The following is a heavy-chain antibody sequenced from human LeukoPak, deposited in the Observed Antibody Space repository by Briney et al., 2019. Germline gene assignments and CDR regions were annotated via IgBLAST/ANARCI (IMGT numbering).Heavy chain of an antibody. CDR2: INHSGST. J-gene: IGHJ3*02. CDR1: GGSFSGYY. Sequence: SETLSHTCAVYGGSFSGYYWSWIRQPPGKGLEWIGEINHSGSTNYNPSLKSRATISVDTSKNQFSLKLSSVTAADTAVYYCARTTVVTPSAFDIWGQGTLVTVSS. CDR3: ARTTVVTPSAFDI. V-gene: IGHV4-34*01. D-gene: IGHD4-23*01.